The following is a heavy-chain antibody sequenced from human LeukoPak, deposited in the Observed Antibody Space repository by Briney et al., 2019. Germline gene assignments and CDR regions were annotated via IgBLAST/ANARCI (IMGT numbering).Heavy chain of an antibody. CDR2: IYYSGST. V-gene: IGHV4-59*01. CDR1: GGSISSYY. J-gene: IGHJ3*02. Sequence: SETLSLTCTVSGGSISSYYWSWIRQPPGKGLEWIGYIYYSGSTNYSPSLKSRVTISVDTSKNQFSLKLSSVTAADTAVYYCARQEDDYGEAYIWGQGTMVTVSS. CDR3: ARQEDDYGEAYI. D-gene: IGHD4-17*01.